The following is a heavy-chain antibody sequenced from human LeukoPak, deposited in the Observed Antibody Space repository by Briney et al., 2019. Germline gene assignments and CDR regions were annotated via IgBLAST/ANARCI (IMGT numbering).Heavy chain of an antibody. Sequence: SETLSLTCTVSGGSITGSSYYWGWIRQPPGKGLEWIGSIYYSGSTYYNPSLKSRVTISVDRSKNQFSLKLTSVTAADTAVYYCARLALGGGINYWGQGTLVTVSS. CDR1: GGSITGSSYY. V-gene: IGHV4-39*01. J-gene: IGHJ4*02. D-gene: IGHD1-14*01. CDR3: ARLALGGGINY. CDR2: IYYSGST.